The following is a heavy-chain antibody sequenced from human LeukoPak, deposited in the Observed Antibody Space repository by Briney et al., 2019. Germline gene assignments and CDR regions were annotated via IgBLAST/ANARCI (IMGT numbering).Heavy chain of an antibody. V-gene: IGHV3-23*01. CDR1: GFNFANYA. Sequence: GGSLRLSCAASGFNFANYAVTWVRQAPGKGLERVSSISDRGGDTYYADSVKGRFTISRDNSKNTLYLQMNSLKADDTALYYCAKVVLNNDNSGYSGFDYWGQGTLVTVSS. CDR2: ISDRGGDT. CDR3: AKVVLNNDNSGYSGFDY. D-gene: IGHD3-22*01. J-gene: IGHJ4*01.